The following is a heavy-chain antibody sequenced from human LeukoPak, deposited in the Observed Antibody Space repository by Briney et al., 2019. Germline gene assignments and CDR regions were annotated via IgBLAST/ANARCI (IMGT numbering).Heavy chain of an antibody. CDR2: ISYDGSNK. V-gene: IGHV3-30*18. D-gene: IGHD3-9*01. CDR3: AKEVPETYYDILTGYQTNYYYYGMDV. Sequence: PGGSLRLSCAASGFTFSSYGMHWVRQAPGKGLEWVAVISYDGSNKYYADSVKGRFTISRDNSKNTLYLQMNSLRAEDTAVYYCAKEVPETYYDILTGYQTNYYYYGMDVWGQGTTVTVSS. J-gene: IGHJ6*02. CDR1: GFTFSSYG.